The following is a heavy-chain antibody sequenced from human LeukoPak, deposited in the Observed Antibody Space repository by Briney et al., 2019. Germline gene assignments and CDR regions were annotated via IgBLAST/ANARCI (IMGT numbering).Heavy chain of an antibody. CDR1: GYTFTSYY. CDR3: ARETNNYDLIDP. D-gene: IGHD3-3*01. V-gene: IGHV1-69*13. Sequence: GASVKVSCKASGYTFTSYYMHWVRQAPGQGLEWMGGIIPIIGTANYAQKFQGRVTITADESTSTAYMELSSLRSEDTAVYYCARETNNYDLIDPWGQGTLVTVSS. CDR2: IIPIIGTA. J-gene: IGHJ5*02.